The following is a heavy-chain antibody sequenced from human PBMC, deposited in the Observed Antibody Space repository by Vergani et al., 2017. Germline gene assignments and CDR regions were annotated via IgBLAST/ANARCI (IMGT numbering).Heavy chain of an antibody. D-gene: IGHD6-13*01. CDR1: GFSFTSYG. J-gene: IGHJ6*02. CDR3: ARGQQLEYYYYYGMDV. Sequence: QVRLVESGGGVVQPGRSLRLSCAASGFSFTSYGMHWVRQPPGKGLEWVATISFDGNKKDYTEAVRGRFTISRDSSKTLYLQMDSLRAEDTAVYYCARGQQLEYYYYYGMDVWGQGTTVTVSS. V-gene: IGHV3-30*03. CDR2: ISFDGNKK.